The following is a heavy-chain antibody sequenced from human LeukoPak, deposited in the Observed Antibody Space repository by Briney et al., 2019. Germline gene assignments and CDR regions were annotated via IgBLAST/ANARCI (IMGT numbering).Heavy chain of an antibody. J-gene: IGHJ4*02. Sequence: GGSLRLSCAASGFTFSSYEMNWVRQAPGKGLEWVSYISSSGSTIYYADSVKGRFTISRDNAKNSLYLQMNSLRAEDTAVYYCARGSPMLRGRPFDYWGQGTLVTVSS. CDR1: GFTFSSYE. CDR2: ISSSGSTI. CDR3: ARGSPMLRGRPFDY. D-gene: IGHD3-10*01. V-gene: IGHV3-48*03.